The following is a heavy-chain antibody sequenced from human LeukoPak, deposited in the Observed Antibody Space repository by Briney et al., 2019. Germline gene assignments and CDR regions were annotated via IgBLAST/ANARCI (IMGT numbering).Heavy chain of an antibody. CDR1: GDSISSGTYY. J-gene: IGHJ4*02. V-gene: IGHV4-39*01. CDR2: IYYSGST. D-gene: IGHD3-10*01. CDR3: ARHGGAMVRGAIPYYFDY. Sequence: SETLSLTCTVSGDSISSGTYYWGWIRQPPGKGLEWIGSIYYSGSTYYNSSLKSRVTISVDTSKNQFSLKLSSVTAADTAVYYCARHGGAMVRGAIPYYFDYWGQGTLVTVSS.